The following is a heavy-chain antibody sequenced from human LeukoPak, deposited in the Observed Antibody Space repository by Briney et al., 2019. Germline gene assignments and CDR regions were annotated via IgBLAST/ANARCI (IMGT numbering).Heavy chain of an antibody. D-gene: IGHD6-19*01. V-gene: IGHV1-8*01. CDR2: MNPNSGNT. CDR3: ARGYSSGWLYYYYYMDV. CDR1: GYTFTSYD. Sequence: ASVKVSCKASGYTFTSYDINWVRQATGQGLEWMGWMNPNSGNTGYAQKFQGRVTMTRNTSISTAYMELSSLRSEDTAVYYCARGYSSGWLYYYYYMDVWQRDHGHHLL. J-gene: IGHJ6*03.